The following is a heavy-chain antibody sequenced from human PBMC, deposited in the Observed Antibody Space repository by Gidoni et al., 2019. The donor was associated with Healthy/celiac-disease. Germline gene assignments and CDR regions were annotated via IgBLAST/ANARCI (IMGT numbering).Heavy chain of an antibody. CDR3: ARAPWGGIAARRGWFDP. D-gene: IGHD6-6*01. Sequence: QVQLQQWGAGLLKPSETLSLTCAVYGGSFSGYYWSWIRQPPGKGLEWIGEINHSGSTNYNPSLKSRVTISVDTSKNQFSLKLSSVTAADTAVYYCARAPWGGIAARRGWFDPWGQGTLVTVSS. J-gene: IGHJ5*02. CDR1: GGSFSGYY. V-gene: IGHV4-34*01. CDR2: INHSGST.